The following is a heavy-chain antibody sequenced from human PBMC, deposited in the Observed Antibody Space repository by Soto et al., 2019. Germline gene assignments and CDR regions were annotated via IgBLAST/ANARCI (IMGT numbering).Heavy chain of an antibody. CDR3: AKLYDSSGYVVGYFDY. J-gene: IGHJ4*02. D-gene: IGHD3-22*01. CDR2: ISGSGGST. CDR1: GFTFSSYA. V-gene: IGHV3-23*01. Sequence: GGSLRLSCAAYGFTFSSYAMSWVRQAPGKGLEWVSAISGSGGSTYYADSVKGRFTISRDNSKNTLYLQMNSLRAEDTAVYYCAKLYDSSGYVVGYFDYWGQGTLVTVSS.